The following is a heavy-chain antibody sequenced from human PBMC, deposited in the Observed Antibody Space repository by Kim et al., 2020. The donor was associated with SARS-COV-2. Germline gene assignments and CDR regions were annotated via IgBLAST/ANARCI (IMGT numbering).Heavy chain of an antibody. CDR1: GGSFSGYY. J-gene: IGHJ6*02. CDR2: INHSGST. V-gene: IGHV4-34*01. Sequence: SETLSLTCAVYGGSFSGYYWSWIRQPPGKGLEWIGEINHSGSTNYNPSLKSRVTISVDTSKNQFSLKLSSVTAADTAVYYCARGPMREAVGYYYYGMDVWGQGTTVTVSS. CDR3: ARGPMREAVGYYYYGMDV. D-gene: IGHD6-19*01.